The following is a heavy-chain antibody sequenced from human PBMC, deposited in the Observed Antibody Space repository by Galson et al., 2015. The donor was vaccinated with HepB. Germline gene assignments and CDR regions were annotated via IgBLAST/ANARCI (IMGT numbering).Heavy chain of an antibody. CDR2: CGSGNIK. D-gene: IGHD1-1*01. Sequence: SLRLSCAASGFTFSDFAMVWVRQAPGVGLEWVSTCGSGNIKYYADSVKGRFTISRDNSRNTLYLQMNSLRAEDTAAYYCAKWRLSERWFDPWGQGTLVTVSS. CDR1: GFTFSDFA. J-gene: IGHJ5*02. CDR3: AKWRLSERWFDP. V-gene: IGHV3-23*01.